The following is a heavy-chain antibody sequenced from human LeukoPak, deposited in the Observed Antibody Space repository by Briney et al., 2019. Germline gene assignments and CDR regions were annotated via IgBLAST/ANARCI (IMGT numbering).Heavy chain of an antibody. D-gene: IGHD1-1*01. J-gene: IGHJ6*03. CDR1: GFTFSSYS. V-gene: IGHV3-48*01. CDR3: AREDNLGNYYNFYMDV. CDR2: ISRRSSNI. Sequence: PGGSLRLSCAASGFTFSSYSMNWVRPAPGKGLEWVSYISRRSSNIYYADSVKGRFTITRDDAKNSLYLQMNSLRAEDTAAYYCAREDNLGNYYNFYMDVWGKGTTVSVSS.